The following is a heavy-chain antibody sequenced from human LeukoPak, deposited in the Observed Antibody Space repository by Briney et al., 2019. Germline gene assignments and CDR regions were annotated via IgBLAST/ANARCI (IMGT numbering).Heavy chain of an antibody. D-gene: IGHD2-15*01. Sequence: ASVKVSCKASGYTFTSYGISWVRQAPGQGLEWMGWISAYNGNTNCAQKLQGRVTMTTDTSTSTAYMELSSLRSEDTAVYYCARDPHCSGGSCYRIWGQGTLVTVSS. V-gene: IGHV1-18*01. CDR3: ARDPHCSGGSCYRI. CDR1: GYTFTSYG. CDR2: ISAYNGNT. J-gene: IGHJ4*02.